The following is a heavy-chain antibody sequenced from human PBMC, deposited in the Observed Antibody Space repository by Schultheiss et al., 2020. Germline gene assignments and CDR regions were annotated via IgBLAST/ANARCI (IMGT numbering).Heavy chain of an antibody. CDR3: ARINRGYCSSTSCPPNLDY. D-gene: IGHD2-2*01. V-gene: IGHV4-59*01. CDR2: IYYSGST. CDR1: GGSISSYY. J-gene: IGHJ4*02. Sequence: SATLSLTCTVSGGSISSYYWSWIRQPPGKGLEWIGYIYYSGSTNYNPSLKSRVTISVDTSKNQFSLKLSSVTAADTAVYYCARINRGYCSSTSCPPNLDYWGKGTL.